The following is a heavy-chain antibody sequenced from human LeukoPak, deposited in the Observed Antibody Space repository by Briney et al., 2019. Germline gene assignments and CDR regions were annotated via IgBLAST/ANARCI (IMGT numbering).Heavy chain of an antibody. Sequence: GGSLRLSCAAPGFTFSSYAMHWVRQAPGKGLEYVSAISSNGGSTYYANSVKGRFTISRDNSKNTLYLQMGSLRTEDMAVYYCARTDSSGYYWVYWGQGTLVTVSS. D-gene: IGHD3-22*01. CDR3: ARTDSSGYYWVY. V-gene: IGHV3-64*01. CDR2: ISSNGGST. J-gene: IGHJ4*02. CDR1: GFTFSSYA.